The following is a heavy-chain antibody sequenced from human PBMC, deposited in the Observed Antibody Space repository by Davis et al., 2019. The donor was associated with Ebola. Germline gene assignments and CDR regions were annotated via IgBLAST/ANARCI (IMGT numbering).Heavy chain of an antibody. CDR3: AKDFYGSGSYKDA. Sequence: PGGSLRLSCATSGLTFDDYAMHWFRQVPGKGLEWVSGINSNSGTSAYADSVKGRFTISRDNAQDSLYLQMNSLRTEDTAFYYCAKDFYGSGSYKDAWGQGTLVTVSS. D-gene: IGHD3-10*01. CDR2: INSNSGTS. V-gene: IGHV3-9*01. J-gene: IGHJ5*02. CDR1: GLTFDDYA.